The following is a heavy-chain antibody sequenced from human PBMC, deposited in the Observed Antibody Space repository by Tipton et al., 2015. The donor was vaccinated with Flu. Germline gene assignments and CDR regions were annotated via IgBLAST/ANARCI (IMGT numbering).Heavy chain of an antibody. CDR3: AREVEGAARSLDV. Sequence: TLSLTCTVSGDSISNYYWTWIRQSAGKGLEWIGRIYSSGSANYSPSLKSRVTMSVDTSKNQISLNLTSVTAADTAVYYCAREVEGAARSLDVWGKGTTVTVSS. J-gene: IGHJ6*04. V-gene: IGHV4-4*07. D-gene: IGHD1-26*01. CDR1: GDSISNYY. CDR2: IYSSGSA.